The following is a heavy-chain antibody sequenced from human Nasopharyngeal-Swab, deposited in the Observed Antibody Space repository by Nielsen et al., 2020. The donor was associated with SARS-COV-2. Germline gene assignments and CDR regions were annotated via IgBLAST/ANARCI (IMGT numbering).Heavy chain of an antibody. V-gene: IGHV1-69*06. CDR3: PTQDGYNYYYYYMDV. CDR2: IIPIFGTA. D-gene: IGHD5-24*01. J-gene: IGHJ6*03. Sequence: WVRQAPGQGLEWMGGIIPIFGTANYAQKFQGRVTIAADKSTSTAYMELSSLRSEDTAVYYCPTQDGYNYYYYYMDVWGKGTTVTVSS.